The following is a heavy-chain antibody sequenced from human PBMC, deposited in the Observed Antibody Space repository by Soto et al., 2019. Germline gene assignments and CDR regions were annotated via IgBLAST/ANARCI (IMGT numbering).Heavy chain of an antibody. CDR1: GGTFSSYA. V-gene: IGHV1-69*01. CDR2: IIPIFGTA. Sequence: QVQLVQSGAEVKKPGSSVKVSCKASGGTFSSYAISWVRQAPGQGLEWMGGIIPIFGTANYAQKFQGRVTITAAESTSKAYMELSSLRSADTAVYYCASAYCGGDCYLYYFDYWGQGTLVTVSS. CDR3: ASAYCGGDCYLYYFDY. D-gene: IGHD2-21*02. J-gene: IGHJ4*02.